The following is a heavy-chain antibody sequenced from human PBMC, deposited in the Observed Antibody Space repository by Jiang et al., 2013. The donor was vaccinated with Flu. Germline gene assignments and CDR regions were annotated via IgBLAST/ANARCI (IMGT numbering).Heavy chain of an antibody. V-gene: IGHV4-31*03. CDR3: ARDGATVTTVWGWFDP. D-gene: IGHD4-17*01. CDR2: IYYSGST. J-gene: IGHJ5*02. Sequence: TLSLTCTVSGGSISSGGYYWSWIRQHPGKGLEWIGYIYYSGSTYYNPSLKSRVTISVDTSKNQFSLKLSSVTAADTAVYYCARDGATVTTVWGWFDPWGQGTLVTVSS. CDR1: GGSISSGGYY.